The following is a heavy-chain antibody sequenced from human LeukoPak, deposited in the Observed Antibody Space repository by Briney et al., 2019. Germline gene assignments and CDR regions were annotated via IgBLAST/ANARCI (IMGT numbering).Heavy chain of an antibody. CDR1: GAYGASGSSDNYH. V-gene: IGHV4-39*07. CDR2: IYYTGST. J-gene: IGHJ2*01. Sequence: SETLSLTCSVSGAYGASGSSDNYHWGWIRQPPGKGLEWIGSIYYTGSTYYNPSLKSRVTISVDTSKNQFSLKLSSVTAADTAVYYCARMYRVTQDWYFDLWGRGTLVTVSS. CDR3: ARMYRVTQDWYFDL. D-gene: IGHD4-23*01.